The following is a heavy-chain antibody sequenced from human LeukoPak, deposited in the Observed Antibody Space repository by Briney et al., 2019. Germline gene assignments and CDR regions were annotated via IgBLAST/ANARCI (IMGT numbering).Heavy chain of an antibody. CDR1: GFTFSVYA. CDR2: IRGSGDVT. CDR3: AKVRFGESGDY. V-gene: IGHV3-23*01. D-gene: IGHD3-10*01. J-gene: IGHJ4*02. Sequence: GGSLRLSCAASGFTFSVYAVTWVRQAPGKGLEWVSAIRGSGDVTFYADSVKGRFTISRDNSKNTLYLQMNSLRAEDTAVYYCAKVRFGESGDYWGQGTLVTVSS.